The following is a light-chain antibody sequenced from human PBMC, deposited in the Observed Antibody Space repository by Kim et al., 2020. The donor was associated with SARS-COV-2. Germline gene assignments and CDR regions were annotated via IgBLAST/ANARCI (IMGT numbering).Light chain of an antibody. CDR3: QSYDRSLSGFWV. CDR1: SSNIGAYD. Sequence: QSVLTQPPSISGAPGQRATISCSGTSSNIGAYDVHWYQQVPGTAPKLLIYGDINRPSGVPDRFSGSKSGTSASLAITGLQAGDEADYYCQSYDRSLSGFWVFGGGTQLAVL. CDR2: GDI. V-gene: IGLV1-40*01. J-gene: IGLJ3*02.